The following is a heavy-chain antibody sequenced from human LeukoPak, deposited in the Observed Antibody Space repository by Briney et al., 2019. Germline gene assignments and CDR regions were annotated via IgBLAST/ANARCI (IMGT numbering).Heavy chain of an antibody. Sequence: GGSLKLSCAASGFAFSSYAMSWVRQPPGQGLEWVSVISRRDDYTYYADSVKGRFTISRDNSKNTLYLQMNTLRAEDTAVYYCANDYRSGSFHDFWGQGTLVTVSS. V-gene: IGHV3-23*01. CDR1: GFAFSSYA. D-gene: IGHD3-10*01. J-gene: IGHJ4*02. CDR2: ISRRDDYT. CDR3: ANDYRSGSFHDF.